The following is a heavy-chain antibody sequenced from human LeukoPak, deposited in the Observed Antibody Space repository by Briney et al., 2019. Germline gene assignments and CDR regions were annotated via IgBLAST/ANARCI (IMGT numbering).Heavy chain of an antibody. Sequence: PGGSLRLSCAASGFTFSSYAMHWVRQAPGKGLEWVAVISYDGSNKYNADSVKGRFTISRDNSKNTLYLQMNSLRAEDTAVYYCARADMVRGVRTLYYYYGMDVWGQGTTVTVSS. V-gene: IGHV3-30-3*01. CDR2: ISYDGSNK. J-gene: IGHJ6*02. D-gene: IGHD3-10*01. CDR3: ARADMVRGVRTLYYYYGMDV. CDR1: GFTFSSYA.